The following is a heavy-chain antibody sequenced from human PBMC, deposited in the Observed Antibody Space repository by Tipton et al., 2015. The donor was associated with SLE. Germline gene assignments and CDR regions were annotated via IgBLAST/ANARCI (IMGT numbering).Heavy chain of an antibody. CDR2: IHYDGRS. J-gene: IGHJ4*02. Sequence: TLSLTCTVSGGSISSNDYYWSWIRQHPGRGMEWIGYIHYDGRSYYNPSRKSRVAISVDSSKRHFSLRVNSVTAADTSVYYCVRGRRDTLVWFADQRGFDYWGQGTLVIVSS. D-gene: IGHD3-10*01. CDR3: VRGRRDTLVWFADQRGFDY. CDR1: GGSISSNDYY. V-gene: IGHV4-30-4*01.